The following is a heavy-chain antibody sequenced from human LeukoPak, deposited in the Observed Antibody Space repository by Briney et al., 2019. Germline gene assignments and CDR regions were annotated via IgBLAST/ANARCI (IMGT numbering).Heavy chain of an antibody. V-gene: IGHV3-21*01. Sequence: GGSLRLSCAASGFTFSSYSMNWVRQAPGKGLEWVSSISSSSSYIYYADSVKGRFTISRDNAKNSLYLQMNSLRAEDTAVYYCARDFHYDSSGLDAFDIWGRGTMVSVSS. D-gene: IGHD3-22*01. CDR3: ARDFHYDSSGLDAFDI. J-gene: IGHJ3*02. CDR1: GFTFSSYS. CDR2: ISSSSSYI.